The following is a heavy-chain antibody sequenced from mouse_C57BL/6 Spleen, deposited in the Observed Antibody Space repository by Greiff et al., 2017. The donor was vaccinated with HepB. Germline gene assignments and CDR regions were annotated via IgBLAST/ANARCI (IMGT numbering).Heavy chain of an antibody. CDR2: INPGSGGT. J-gene: IGHJ1*03. D-gene: IGHD2-5*01. CDR3: ARGGIYSNYVDWYFDV. V-gene: IGHV1-54*01. CDR1: GYAFTNYL. Sequence: VQLQQSGAELVRPGTSVKVSCKASGYAFTNYLIEWVKQRPGQGLEWIGVINPGSGGTNYNEKFKGKATLTADKSSSTAYMQLSSLKSEDSAVYFCARGGIYSNYVDWYFDVWGTGTTVTVSS.